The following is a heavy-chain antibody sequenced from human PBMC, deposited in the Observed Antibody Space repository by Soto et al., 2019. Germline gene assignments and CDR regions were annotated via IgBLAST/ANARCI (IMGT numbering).Heavy chain of an antibody. CDR2: IIPILGTA. CDR3: ARDRTAAAEKYYYYYGMDV. J-gene: IGHJ6*02. CDR1: GGTFSSYA. D-gene: IGHD6-13*01. V-gene: IGHV1-69*01. Sequence: QVQLVQSGAEVKKPGSSVKVSCKASGGTFSSYAISWVRQAPGQGLEWMGGIIPILGTANYAQKFQGRVTITADESTSTAYMELSSLRSEDTAVYSCARDRTAAAEKYYYYYGMDVWGQGTTVTVSS.